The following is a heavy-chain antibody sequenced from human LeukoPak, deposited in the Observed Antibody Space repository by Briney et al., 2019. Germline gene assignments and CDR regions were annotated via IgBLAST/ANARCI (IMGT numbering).Heavy chain of an antibody. Sequence: ASVKVSCKASGYTFSSYYMHWVRQAPGQGLEWMGIIKPSGGSTKYAQKLQGRVTMTSDTSTSTVYMELSSLRSEDTAVYYCARDDSSGPQVYWGQGTLVTVSS. D-gene: IGHD3-22*01. CDR1: GYTFSSYY. J-gene: IGHJ4*02. CDR3: ARDDSSGPQVY. V-gene: IGHV1-46*01. CDR2: IKPSGGST.